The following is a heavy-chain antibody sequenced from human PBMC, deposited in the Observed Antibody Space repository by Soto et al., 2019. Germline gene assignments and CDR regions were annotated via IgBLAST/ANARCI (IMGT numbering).Heavy chain of an antibody. D-gene: IGHD6-19*01. CDR1: GYTFTSYY. J-gene: IGHJ6*02. CDR2: INPSGGST. CDR3: ARESSMYSSGWWDYYYGMDV. V-gene: IGHV1-46*01. Sequence: ASVKVSCKASGYTFTSYYMHWVRQAPGQGLEWMGIINPSGGSTSYAQKFQGRVTMTRDTSTSTVYMELSSLRSEDTAVYYCARESSMYSSGWWDYYYGMDVWGQGTTVTVSS.